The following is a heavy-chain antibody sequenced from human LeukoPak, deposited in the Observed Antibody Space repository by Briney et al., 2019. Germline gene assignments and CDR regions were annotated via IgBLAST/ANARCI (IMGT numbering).Heavy chain of an antibody. V-gene: IGHV4-31*03. J-gene: IGHJ3*02. CDR2: IYYSGST. CDR3: ARAVDGSDAFDI. Sequence: PSETLSLTCTVSGGSISSGGYYWSWIRQHPGKGLEWIGYIYYSGSTYYNPSLKSRVTISVDTSKSQFSLKLSSVTAADTAVYYCARAVDGSDAFDIWGQGTMVTVSS. D-gene: IGHD6-19*01. CDR1: GGSISSGGYY.